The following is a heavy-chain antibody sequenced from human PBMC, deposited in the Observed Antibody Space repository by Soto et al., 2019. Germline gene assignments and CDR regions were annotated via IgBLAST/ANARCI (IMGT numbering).Heavy chain of an antibody. CDR1: GGSISSSSYY. D-gene: IGHD3-3*01. CDR3: ARQASYDFWSGYYYYYYGMDV. CDR2: IYYSGST. J-gene: IGHJ6*02. Sequence: KPSDTLSLTCTVSGGSISSSSYYWGWIRQPPGKGLEWIGSIYYSGSTYYNPSLKSRVTISVDTSKNQFSLKLSSVTAADTAVYYCARQASYDFWSGYYYYYYGMDVWGQGTTVTVSS. V-gene: IGHV4-39*01.